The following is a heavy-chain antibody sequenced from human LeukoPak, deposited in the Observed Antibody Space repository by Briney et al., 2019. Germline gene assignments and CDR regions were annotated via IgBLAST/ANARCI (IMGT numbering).Heavy chain of an antibody. D-gene: IGHD6-13*01. CDR3: AKDGSSSWYVMGANRFDY. CDR2: TSWNSGSI. V-gene: IGHV3-9*03. J-gene: IGHJ4*02. CDR1: GFTFDDYA. Sequence: GGSLRLSCAASGFTFDDYAMHWVRQAPGKGLEWVSGTSWNSGSIGYADSVKGRFTISRDNAKNSLYLQMNSLRAEDMALYYCAKDGSSSWYVMGANRFDYWGQGTLVTVSS.